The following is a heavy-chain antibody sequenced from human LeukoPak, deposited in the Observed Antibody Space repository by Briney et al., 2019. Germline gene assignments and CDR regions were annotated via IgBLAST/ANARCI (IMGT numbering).Heavy chain of an antibody. CDR3: ASLPYSNYDY. CDR1: GGSFSGYY. CDR2: INHSGST. J-gene: IGHJ4*02. Sequence: SETLSLTCAVYGGSFSGYYWSWIRQPPGKGLEWIGEINHSGSTNYNPSLKSRVTISVDTSKNQFSLKLSSVTAADTAVYYCASLPYSNYDYWGQGTLVIVSS. D-gene: IGHD4-11*01. V-gene: IGHV4-34*01.